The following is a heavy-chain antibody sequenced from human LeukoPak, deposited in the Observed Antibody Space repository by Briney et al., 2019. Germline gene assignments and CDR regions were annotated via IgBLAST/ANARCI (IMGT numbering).Heavy chain of an antibody. D-gene: IGHD4-17*01. V-gene: IGHV1-69*13. Sequence: SVKVSCKASGGTFSSYAISWVRQAPGQGLEWMGGIVPFFGAANYAQNFQGRVTITADESTSTTYMELNSLRSEDTAGYYCARGPYYGDYFSIYYWGQGTLVTVSS. CDR3: ARGPYYGDYFSIYY. CDR2: IVPFFGAA. J-gene: IGHJ4*02. CDR1: GGTFSSYA.